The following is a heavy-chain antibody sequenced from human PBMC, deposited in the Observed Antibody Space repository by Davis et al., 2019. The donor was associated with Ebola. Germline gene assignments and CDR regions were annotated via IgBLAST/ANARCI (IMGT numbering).Heavy chain of an antibody. D-gene: IGHD6-13*01. CDR1: GDSISSYY. CDR2: IYYSGST. CDR3: ARAYGYSSSSCMDV. Sequence: PSETLSLTCTVSGDSISSYYWSWIRQPPGKGLEWIGYIYYSGSTNYNPSLKSRVTISVDTSKNQFSLKLSSVTAADTAVYYCARAYGYSSSSCMDVWDKGTTVTVSS. V-gene: IGHV4-59*12. J-gene: IGHJ6*03.